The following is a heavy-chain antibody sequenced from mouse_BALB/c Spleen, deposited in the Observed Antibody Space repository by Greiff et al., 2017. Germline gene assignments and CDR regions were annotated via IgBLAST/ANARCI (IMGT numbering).Heavy chain of an antibody. D-gene: IGHD2-4*01. J-gene: IGHJ4*01. CDR3: ARGMITTSLYAMDY. V-gene: IGHV2-9*02. Sequence: VQVVESGPGLVAPSQSLSITCTVSGFSLTSYGVHWVRQPPGKGLEWLGVIWAGGSTNYNSALMSRLSISKDNSKSQVFLKMNSLQTDDTAMYYCARGMITTSLYAMDYWGQGTSVTVSS. CDR1: GFSLTSYG. CDR2: IWAGGST.